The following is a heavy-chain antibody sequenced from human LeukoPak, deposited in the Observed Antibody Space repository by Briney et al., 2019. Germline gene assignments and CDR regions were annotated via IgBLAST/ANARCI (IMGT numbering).Heavy chain of an antibody. CDR2: IKSKTDGGTT. V-gene: IGHV3-15*01. J-gene: IGHJ6*03. CDR3: TTGYPTVTTYSYYYYYYMDV. D-gene: IGHD4-17*01. Sequence: PGGSLRLSCAASGFTFSNAWMSWVRQAPGKGLEWVGRIKSKTDGGTTDYAAPVKGRFTISRDDSKNTLYLQMNSLKTEDTAVYYCTTGYPTVTTYSYYYYYYMDVWGKGTTVTVSS. CDR1: GFTFSNAW.